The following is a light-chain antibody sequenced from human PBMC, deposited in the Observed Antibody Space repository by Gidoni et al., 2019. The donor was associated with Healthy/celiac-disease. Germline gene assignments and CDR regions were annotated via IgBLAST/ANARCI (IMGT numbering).Light chain of an antibody. V-gene: IGKV3-11*01. CDR2: DAS. Sequence: VFTQSPAPLSLSPGERATLSCRASQSVSSYLAWYQQKPGQAPRLLIYDASNRATGIPARFSGSGSGTDFTLTISSLEPEDFAVYYCQQRSKWLLTFGGGTKVEIK. J-gene: IGKJ4*01. CDR3: QQRSKWLLT. CDR1: QSVSSY.